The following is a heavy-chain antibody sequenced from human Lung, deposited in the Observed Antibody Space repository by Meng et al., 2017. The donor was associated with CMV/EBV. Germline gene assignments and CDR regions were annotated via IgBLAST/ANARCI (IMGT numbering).Heavy chain of an antibody. J-gene: IGHJ5*02. CDR2: IYWDDDK. V-gene: IGHV2-5*02. D-gene: IGHD1-14*01. Sequence: QITSKHPGPTLVKPRQTLTLTCTFSGFSLSTSEGGVGWIRQPPGKALEWLAVIYWDDDKRYSPSLKSRLTITKDTSKNQVVLTLTNMDPVDTATYYCALFTGSWFDPWGQGTLVTVSS. CDR3: ALFTGSWFDP. CDR1: GFSLSTSEGG.